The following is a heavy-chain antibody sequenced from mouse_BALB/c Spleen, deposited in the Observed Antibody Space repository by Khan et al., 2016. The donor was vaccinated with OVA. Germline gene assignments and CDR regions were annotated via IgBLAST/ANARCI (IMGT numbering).Heavy chain of an antibody. Sequence: QIQLVQSGPELKKPGETVKISCKASGYTFTNYGMNWVKQAPGKGLKWMGWINTYTGEPSYADDFKGRFAFSLENTASTVYLQINNLKNEDTATYFCASGGYWYFDVWGAGTTVTVSS. D-gene: IGHD1-1*02. CDR3: ASGGYWYFDV. CDR1: GYTFTNYG. CDR2: INTYTGEP. J-gene: IGHJ1*01. V-gene: IGHV9-3-1*01.